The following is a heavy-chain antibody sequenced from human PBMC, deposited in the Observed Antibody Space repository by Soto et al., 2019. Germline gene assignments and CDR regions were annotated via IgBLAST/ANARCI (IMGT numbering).Heavy chain of an antibody. V-gene: IGHV5-51*01. Sequence: GESLKISCKGSGFTFTSYWIAWVRQMPGKGLEWMGIIYPGDSDSSYSPSFQGQVTISADKSINTAYRHWSSLKASDTAIYYCAKHEGYCSTTTCSNFDYWGQGTLVTVSS. D-gene: IGHD2-2*01. CDR1: GFTFTSYW. CDR3: AKHEGYCSTTTCSNFDY. J-gene: IGHJ4*02. CDR2: IYPGDSDS.